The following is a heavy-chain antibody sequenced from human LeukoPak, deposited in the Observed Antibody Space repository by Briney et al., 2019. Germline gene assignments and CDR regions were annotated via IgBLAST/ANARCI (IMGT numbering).Heavy chain of an antibody. V-gene: IGHV3-48*01. CDR1: GFTFSSYS. J-gene: IGHJ3*02. CDR2: ISSSSSTI. D-gene: IGHD6-6*01. Sequence: GGSLRLSCAASGFTFSSYSMNWVRQAPGKGLEWVSYISSSSSTIYYADSVKGRFTISRDNAKNSLYLQMNSLRAEDTAVYYCAGIYSSSPGGAFDIWGQGTMVTVSS. CDR3: AGIYSSSPGGAFDI.